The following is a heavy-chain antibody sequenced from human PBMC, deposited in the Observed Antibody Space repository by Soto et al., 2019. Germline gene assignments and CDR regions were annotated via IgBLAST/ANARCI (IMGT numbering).Heavy chain of an antibody. CDR3: ATSQDNYYDSSGYTFDY. CDR1: GGSISSGGYS. V-gene: IGHV4-30-2*01. Sequence: SETLSLTCAVSGGSISSGGYSWSWIRQPPGKGLEWIGYIYHSGSTYYNPSLKSRVTISVDRSKNQFSLKLSSVTAADTAVYYCATSQDNYYDSSGYTFDYWGQGTLVTVSS. D-gene: IGHD3-22*01. J-gene: IGHJ4*02. CDR2: IYHSGST.